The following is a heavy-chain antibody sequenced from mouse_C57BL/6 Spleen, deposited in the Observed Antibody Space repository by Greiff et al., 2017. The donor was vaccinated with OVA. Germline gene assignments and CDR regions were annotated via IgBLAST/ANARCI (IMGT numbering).Heavy chain of an antibody. D-gene: IGHD1-1*01. CDR2: ISAGGSYT. J-gene: IGHJ2*01. CDR1: GFTFTSYS. Sequence: VQLQQSGGGLVMPGGSLKLSCAASGFTFTSYSMSWVRQTPEQSLEWVATISAGGSYTYYPANVKGRVTITGDNAENKLYLQLSQLKSEDTAMYYCARDYYGSSYFDYWGQGTTVTVSS. CDR3: ARDYYGSSYFDY. V-gene: IGHV5-4*01.